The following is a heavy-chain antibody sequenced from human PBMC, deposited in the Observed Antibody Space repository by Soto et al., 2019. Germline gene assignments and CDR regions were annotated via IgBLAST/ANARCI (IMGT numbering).Heavy chain of an antibody. Sequence: GASVKVSCKASGDTFTTYAMHWVRQAPGQRLEWMGWINAGNGNTKYSQKFQGRVTITRDTSASTAYMELSSLRSEDTAVYYCARLGLSGSYYFEPEDYSGQGTLVSVSS. D-gene: IGHD1-26*01. CDR2: INAGNGNT. CDR1: GDTFTTYA. CDR3: ARLGLSGSYYFEPEDY. V-gene: IGHV1-3*01. J-gene: IGHJ4*02.